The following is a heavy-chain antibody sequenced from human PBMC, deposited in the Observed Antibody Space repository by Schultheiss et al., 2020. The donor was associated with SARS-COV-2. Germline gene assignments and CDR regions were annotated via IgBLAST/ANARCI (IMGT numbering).Heavy chain of an antibody. CDR2: IDNSGSTT. Sequence: GGSLRLSCAASGFTFSDYYMSWIRQAPGKGLEWVSYIDNSGSTTLYAESVRGRFTISRDNSKKTLYLQMNSLRAEDTAVYYCAKDLLSTWDYWGQGTLVTVSS. CDR3: AKDLLSTWDY. D-gene: IGHD3-16*01. CDR1: GFTFSDYY. J-gene: IGHJ4*02. V-gene: IGHV3-11*01.